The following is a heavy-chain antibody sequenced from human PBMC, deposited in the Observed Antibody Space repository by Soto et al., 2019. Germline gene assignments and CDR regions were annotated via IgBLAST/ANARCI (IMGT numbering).Heavy chain of an antibody. CDR1: GFTFSSYG. CDR2: ISYDGSNK. V-gene: IGHV3-30*18. D-gene: IGHD3-3*01. CDR3: AKGGGDFWSGYYRPVDY. J-gene: IGHJ4*02. Sequence: GGSLRLSCAASGFTFSSYGMHWVRQAPGKGLEWVAVISYDGSNKYYADSVKGRFTISRDNSKNTLYLQMNSLRAEDTAVYYCAKGGGDFWSGYYRPVDYWGQGTLVTVSS.